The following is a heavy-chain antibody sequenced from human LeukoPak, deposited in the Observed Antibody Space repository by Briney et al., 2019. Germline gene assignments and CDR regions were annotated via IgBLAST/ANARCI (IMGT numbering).Heavy chain of an antibody. Sequence: GGSLRLSCAASGITFNNAWMSWVRQAPGKGLEWVAFIRYDGSNKYYADSVKGRFTISRDDAKNSLSLQMNSLRAEDTAVYYCARSGIKMVRGVIIKSPYHMDVWGKGTTVTVSS. CDR3: ARSGIKMVRGVIIKSPYHMDV. J-gene: IGHJ6*03. CDR2: IRYDGSNK. CDR1: GITFNNAW. D-gene: IGHD3-10*01. V-gene: IGHV3-30*02.